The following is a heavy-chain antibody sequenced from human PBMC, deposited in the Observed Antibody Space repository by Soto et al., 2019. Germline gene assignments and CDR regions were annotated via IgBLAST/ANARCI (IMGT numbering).Heavy chain of an antibody. CDR2: IYYTGTT. CDR1: GDSVTSGAYY. CDR3: ARDSNWRCFET. V-gene: IGHV4-61*08. D-gene: IGHD1-1*01. J-gene: IGHJ5*02. Sequence: QVQLQKSGPGVVEPSETLSLTCTVSGDSVTSGAYYWSWIRQPPGKGLEWIGFIYYTGTTNYSPSLKSRVTISLDTYKNQLSLKLTSVTAADTAVYYCARDSNWRCFETWGQGTLVTVSS.